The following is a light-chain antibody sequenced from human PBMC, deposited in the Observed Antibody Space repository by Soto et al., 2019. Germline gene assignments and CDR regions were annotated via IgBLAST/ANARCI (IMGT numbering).Light chain of an antibody. CDR1: ESIRTW. J-gene: IGKJ1*01. Sequence: DIHMTQSPSTLSASIGDRVTITCRASESIRTWLAWYQHKPGKAPKFLIYDASSLESGVPSRFSGSGSWRELTLTISSLQPDDFATYYCQQYNNYHRTVGQGTKVDIK. CDR2: DAS. CDR3: QQYNNYHRT. V-gene: IGKV1-5*01.